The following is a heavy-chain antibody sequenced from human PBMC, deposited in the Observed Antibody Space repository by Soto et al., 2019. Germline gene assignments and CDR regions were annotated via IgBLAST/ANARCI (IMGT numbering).Heavy chain of an antibody. Sequence: ASVKVSCKASGYTFTGHYIHWVRQAPEQGPEWMGEIGPETGATRYAQKFQGRVTMTRDKSITTAYLQWSSLKASDTAMYYCARLPSVAVAGTLVLDYWGQGTLVTVSS. CDR1: GYTFTGHY. J-gene: IGHJ4*02. CDR3: ARLPSVAVAGTLVLDY. D-gene: IGHD6-19*01. CDR2: IGPETGAT. V-gene: IGHV1-2*02.